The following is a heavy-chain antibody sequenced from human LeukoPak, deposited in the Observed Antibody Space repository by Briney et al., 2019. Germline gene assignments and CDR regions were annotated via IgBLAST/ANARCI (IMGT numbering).Heavy chain of an antibody. D-gene: IGHD1-20*01. J-gene: IGHJ3*02. CDR1: GYTFTSYG. CDR2: ISAYNGNT. CDR3: ARDSGTITGTNMGGDAFDI. Sequence: GASVKVSCKASGYTFTSYGISWVRQAPGQGLEWMGWISAYNGNTNYAQKLQGRVTITRDTSASTAYMELSSLRSEDMAVYYCARDSGTITGTNMGGDAFDIWGQGTMVTVSS. V-gene: IGHV1-18*03.